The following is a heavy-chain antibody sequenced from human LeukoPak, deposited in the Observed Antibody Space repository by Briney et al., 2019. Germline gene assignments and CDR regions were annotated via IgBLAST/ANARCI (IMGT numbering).Heavy chain of an antibody. D-gene: IGHD3-22*01. CDR1: GFTFDDYG. V-gene: IGHV3-20*04. J-gene: IGHJ5*02. Sequence: GGSLRLSCAASGFTFDDYGMSWVRQAPGKWLEWVSGINWNGGSTGYADSVKGRFTISRDNAKNSLYLQMNSLRAEDTALYYCARDSYYYDSSGYITFGLGPGPWFDPWGQGTLVTVSS. CDR3: ARDSYYYDSSGYITFGLGPGPWFDP. CDR2: INWNGGST.